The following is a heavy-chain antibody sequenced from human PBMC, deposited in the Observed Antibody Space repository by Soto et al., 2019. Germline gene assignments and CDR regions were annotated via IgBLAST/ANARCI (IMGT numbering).Heavy chain of an antibody. CDR1: GYTVTSYD. V-gene: IGHV1-8*01. CDR3: ARERTRGFDP. Sequence: QVQLVQSGAEVKKPGASVKVSCKASGYTVTSYDINWVRQATGQGLEWMGWMNPNSGNTAYAQKFPGRVTMTSNTSISTANMELSSLRSEDTAVYSCARERTRGFDPWGQGTLVTVSS. J-gene: IGHJ5*02. CDR2: MNPNSGNT.